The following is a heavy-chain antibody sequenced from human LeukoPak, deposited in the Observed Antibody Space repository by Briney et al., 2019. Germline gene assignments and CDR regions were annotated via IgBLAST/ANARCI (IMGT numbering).Heavy chain of an antibody. CDR1: GFTFSSYW. CDR3: ARDLGWELQTSPLFDY. V-gene: IGHV3-7*03. Sequence: PGGSLRLSCAASGFTFSSYWMSWVRQAPGKGLEWVANIKQDGSEKYYVDSVKGRFTISRGNAKNSLYLQMNSLRAEDTAVYYCARDLGWELQTSPLFDYWGQGTLVTVSS. CDR2: IKQDGSEK. J-gene: IGHJ4*02. D-gene: IGHD1-26*01.